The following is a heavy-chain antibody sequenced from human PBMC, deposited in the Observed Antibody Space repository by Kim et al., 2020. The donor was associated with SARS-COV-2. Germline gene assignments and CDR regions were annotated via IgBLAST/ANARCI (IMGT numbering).Heavy chain of an antibody. CDR1: GFTVSSNY. CDR3: ARDLGGWYSPYGY. J-gene: IGHJ4*02. V-gene: IGHV3-53*01. CDR2: IYSGGST. D-gene: IGHD6-19*01. Sequence: GSLRLSCAASGFTVSSNYMSWVRQAPGKGLEWVSVIYSGGSTYYADSVKGRFTISRDNSKNTLYLQMNSLRAEDTAVYYCARDLGGWYSPYGYWGQGTLVTVSS.